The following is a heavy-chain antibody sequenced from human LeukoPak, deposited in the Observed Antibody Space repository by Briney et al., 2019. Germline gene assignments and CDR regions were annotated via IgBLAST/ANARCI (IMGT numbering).Heavy chain of an antibody. CDR1: GFTFGNSW. Sequence: AGGSLRLSCAASGFTFGNSWMTWVRQAPGKGLEWVASIKQDGSETYYVDSVKGRFTISRDNSKNTLYVQVNSLGTEDTAAYYCAKGSYYDSSGSFYFDYWGQGTLVTVSS. CDR3: AKGSYYDSSGSFYFDY. D-gene: IGHD3-22*01. J-gene: IGHJ4*02. CDR2: IKQDGSET. V-gene: IGHV3-7*03.